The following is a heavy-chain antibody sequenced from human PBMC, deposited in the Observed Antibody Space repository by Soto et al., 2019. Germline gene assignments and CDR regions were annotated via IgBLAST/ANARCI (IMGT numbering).Heavy chain of an antibody. CDR2: ITGSSGTI. CDR3: TTSNWHLDH. Sequence: EVQLVESGGSLGLSGGSLTLSCAASGFNFSPYSMNWVRQAPGKGLEWVSYITGSSGTIHYADSVKGRFTISRDNAKYSVYLQMNSLREEDTAVYYCTTSNWHLDHWGQGTLVTVSS. V-gene: IGHV3-48*02. CDR1: GFNFSPYS. J-gene: IGHJ4*02.